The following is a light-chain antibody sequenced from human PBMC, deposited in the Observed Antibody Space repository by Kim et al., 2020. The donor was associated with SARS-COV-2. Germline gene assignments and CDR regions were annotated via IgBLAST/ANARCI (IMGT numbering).Light chain of an antibody. J-gene: IGLJ2*01. Sequence: SYELTQPPSVSVSPGQTASITCSGDKLGDKYACWYQQKPGQSPVLVIYQYSKRPSGIPERFSGSNSGNTATLTISGTPAMDEADYYCQAWDSSTVVFGGG. CDR3: QAWDSSTVV. CDR1: KLGDKY. CDR2: QYS. V-gene: IGLV3-1*01.